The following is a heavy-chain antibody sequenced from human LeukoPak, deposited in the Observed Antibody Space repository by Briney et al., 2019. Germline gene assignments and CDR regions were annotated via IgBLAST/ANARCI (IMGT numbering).Heavy chain of an antibody. V-gene: IGHV4-34*01. CDR2: INHSGNT. CDR1: SGSFSGYY. J-gene: IGHJ4*02. D-gene: IGHD6-19*01. CDR3: ARTSVAGTKNFDS. Sequence: SETLSLTCAVYSGSFSGYYWSWIRQPPGKGLEWIGEINHSGNTNYNPSLKNRVTISVDTSKNQFSLKLSSVTAADTAVYYCARTSVAGTKNFDSWGQGTLVTVSA.